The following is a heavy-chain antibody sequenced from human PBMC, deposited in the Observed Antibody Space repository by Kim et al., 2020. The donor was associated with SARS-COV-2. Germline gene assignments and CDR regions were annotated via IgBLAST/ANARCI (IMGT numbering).Heavy chain of an antibody. Sequence: GGSLRLSCAASGFTFSSYWMSWVRQAPGKGLEWVANIKQDGSEKYYVDSVKGRFTISRDNAKNSLYLQMNSLRAEDTAVYYCATSKGLHPYCYYGMDVRGRGTTVTVSS. CDR1: GFTFSSYW. CDR2: IKQDGSEK. CDR3: ATSKGLHPYCYYGMDV. V-gene: IGHV3-7*01. J-gene: IGHJ6*02.